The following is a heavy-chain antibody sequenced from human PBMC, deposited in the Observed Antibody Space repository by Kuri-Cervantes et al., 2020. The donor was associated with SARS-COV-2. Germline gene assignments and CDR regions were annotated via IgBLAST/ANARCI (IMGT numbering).Heavy chain of an antibody. CDR2: ISYDGSNK. CDR1: GFTFSSYA. Sequence: GGSLRLSCAASGFTFSSYAMHWVRQAPGKGLEWVAVISYDGSNKYYADSVKGRFTISRDNSKNTLYLQMNSLRAEDTAVYYCARDPFWGQGTLVTVSS. CDR3: ARDPF. J-gene: IGHJ4*02. V-gene: IGHV3-30*04.